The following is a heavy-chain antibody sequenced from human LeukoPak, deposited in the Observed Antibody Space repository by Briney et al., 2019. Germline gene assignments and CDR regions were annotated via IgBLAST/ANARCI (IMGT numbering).Heavy chain of an antibody. V-gene: IGHV4-34*01. CDR1: SGSLSDKY. J-gene: IGHJ4*02. CDR2: INPSGRT. CDR3: ARLSGYHFDY. D-gene: IGHD5-12*01. Sequence: SETLSLTCGVYSGSLSDKYWSWIRHPPGKGLEWVGEINPSGRTNYNPSLKSRVTISIDTSKNQFSLKLSSVTAADTAVYYCARLSGYHFDYWGQGALVTVSS.